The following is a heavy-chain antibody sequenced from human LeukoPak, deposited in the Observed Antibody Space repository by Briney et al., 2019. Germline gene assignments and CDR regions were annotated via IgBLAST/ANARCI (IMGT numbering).Heavy chain of an antibody. J-gene: IGHJ5*02. CDR3: ARRGTVTRIRARNNWFDP. D-gene: IGHD4-17*01. CDR2: INHSGST. CDR1: GGSISSSSYY. V-gene: IGHV4-39*07. Sequence: PSETLSLTCTVSGGSISSSSYYWGWIRQPPGKGLEWIGEINHSGSTNYNPSLKSRVTISVDTSKNQFSLKLSSVTAADTAVYYCARRGTVTRIRARNNWFDPWGQGTLVTVSS.